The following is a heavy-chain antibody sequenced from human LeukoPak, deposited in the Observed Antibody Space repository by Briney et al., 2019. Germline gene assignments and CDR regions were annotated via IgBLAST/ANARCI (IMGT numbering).Heavy chain of an antibody. CDR1: EFTFSNYA. CDR2: ISYDGNTI. J-gene: IGHJ4*02. CDR3: ARSGGLQKFAS. V-gene: IGHV3-30-3*01. D-gene: IGHD4-11*01. Sequence: PGGSLRLSCAASEFTFSNYALHWVRQAPGKGLQWVAVISYDGNTIHYADSVKGRFIISRDTSKNTLYLQMNSLRAEDTAVYYCARSGGLQKFASWGQGTLVTVSS.